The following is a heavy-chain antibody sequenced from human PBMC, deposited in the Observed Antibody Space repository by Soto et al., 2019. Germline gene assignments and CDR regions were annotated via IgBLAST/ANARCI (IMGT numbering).Heavy chain of an antibody. Sequence: QVQLVESGGGVVQPGRSLRLSCAASGFTFSSYAISWVRQAPGQGLEWMGGIIPIFGTANYAQKFQGRVTITADESTSTAYMELSSLRSEDTAVYYCARDLLDSSGASANYFDYWGQGTLVTVSS. D-gene: IGHD3-22*01. J-gene: IGHJ4*02. CDR3: ARDLLDSSGASANYFDY. V-gene: IGHV1-69*01. CDR1: GFTFSSYA. CDR2: IIPIFGTA.